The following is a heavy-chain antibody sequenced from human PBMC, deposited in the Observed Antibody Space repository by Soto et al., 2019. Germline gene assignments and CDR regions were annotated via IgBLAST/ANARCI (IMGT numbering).Heavy chain of an antibody. D-gene: IGHD3-3*01. V-gene: IGHV4-34*01. CDR1: GGSFSGYY. J-gene: IGHJ4*02. Sequence: SETLSLTCAVYGGSFSGYYRSWIRQPPGKGLEWIGEINHSGSTNYNPSLKSRITISVDTSKNQFSLKLSSVTAADTAVYYCGRGRFHYVFWSGNPEYAVYYFDSWAQGPLVTVSS. CDR2: INHSGST. CDR3: GRGRFHYVFWSGNPEYAVYYFDS.